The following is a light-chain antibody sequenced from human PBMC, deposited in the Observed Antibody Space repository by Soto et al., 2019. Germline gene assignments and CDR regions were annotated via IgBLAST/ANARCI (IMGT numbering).Light chain of an antibody. CDR3: QQYAGSPPD. Sequence: PGERATLSCRASQSVSSTYLAWYQQKPGQAPRLLIYGASSRATGIPDRTSGSGSGIDFTLRISSLEPEDSAVYYCQQYAGSPPDFGQGTRLEIK. V-gene: IGKV3-20*01. CDR2: GAS. J-gene: IGKJ5*01. CDR1: QSVSSTY.